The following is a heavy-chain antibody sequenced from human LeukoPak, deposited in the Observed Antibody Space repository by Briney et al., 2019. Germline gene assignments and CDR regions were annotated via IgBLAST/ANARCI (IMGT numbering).Heavy chain of an antibody. Sequence: PGGSLRLSCAASAFTFSSYGMHWVRQAPGKGLEWVAFISYDGSNKYYADSVKGRFTISRDNSKNTLYLQMSSLRAEDTAVYNCAKDPVAGGDYFDDWGQGTLVTVSS. CDR2: ISYDGSNK. CDR1: AFTFSSYG. D-gene: IGHD6-19*01. V-gene: IGHV3-30*18. CDR3: AKDPVAGGDYFDD. J-gene: IGHJ4*02.